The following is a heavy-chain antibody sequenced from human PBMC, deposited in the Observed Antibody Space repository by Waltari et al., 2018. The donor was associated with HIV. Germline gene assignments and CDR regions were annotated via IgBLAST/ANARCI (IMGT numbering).Heavy chain of an antibody. CDR1: GYSFTDFA. Sequence: QVHLVQSGTEVKRPGASVTVYCRASGYSFTDFAVHWVRQVPGQSLEWMGWINAETGNTKFSHKFEDRVVFDKDTSASTVYMELRRLRSEDTAVFYCASGFRETAMDIDFWGQGTLVTVSS. V-gene: IGHV1-3*01. J-gene: IGHJ4*02. CDR3: ASGFRETAMDIDF. CDR2: INAETGNT. D-gene: IGHD5-18*01.